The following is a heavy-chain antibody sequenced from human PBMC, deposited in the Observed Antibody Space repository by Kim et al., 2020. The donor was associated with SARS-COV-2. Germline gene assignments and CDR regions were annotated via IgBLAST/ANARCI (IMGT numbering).Heavy chain of an antibody. Sequence: GGSLRLFCAASGFTFSGSAMHWVRQASGKGLEWVGRIRSKANSYATAYAASVKGRFTISRDDSKNTAYLQMNSLKTEDTAVYYCTQVGVDTAMVRDYWGQGTLVTVSS. CDR1: GFTFSGSA. D-gene: IGHD5-18*01. J-gene: IGHJ4*02. CDR3: TQVGVDTAMVRDY. V-gene: IGHV3-73*01. CDR2: IRSKANSYAT.